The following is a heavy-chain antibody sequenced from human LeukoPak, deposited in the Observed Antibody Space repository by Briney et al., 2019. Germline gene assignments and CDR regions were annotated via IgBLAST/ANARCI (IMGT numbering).Heavy chain of an antibody. V-gene: IGHV3-66*01. Sequence: GGSLRLSCAASGFTVSSNYMSWVRQAPGKGLEWVSVIYSGGSTYYADSVKGRFTISRDNSKNTLYLQMNSLRAEDTAVYYCASTYDFWSGNQDYWGQGTLVTVSS. J-gene: IGHJ4*02. D-gene: IGHD3-3*01. CDR2: IYSGGST. CDR1: GFTVSSNY. CDR3: ASTYDFWSGNQDY.